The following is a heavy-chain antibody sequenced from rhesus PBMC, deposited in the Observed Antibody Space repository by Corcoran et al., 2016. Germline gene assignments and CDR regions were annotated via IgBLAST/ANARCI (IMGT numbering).Heavy chain of an antibody. J-gene: IGHJ4*01. CDR1: GFTFSRSA. D-gene: IGHD4-23*01. CDR2: IRSKSNKYET. Sequence: EVQLVESGGGLVQPGGSLRLSCAAPGFTFSRSATHWVRQDSGKGLEWVGRIRSKSNKYETGYAASVKSRFTISIDDSKNTAYLKMNSLKTEDTAVYYCARVLYSNYLYWGQGVLVTISS. V-gene: IGHV3-118*01. CDR3: ARVLYSNYLY.